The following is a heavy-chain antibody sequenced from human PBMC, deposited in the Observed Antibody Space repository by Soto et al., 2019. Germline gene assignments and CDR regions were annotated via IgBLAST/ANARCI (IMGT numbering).Heavy chain of an antibody. V-gene: IGHV3-23*01. CDR2: ISGSGGST. J-gene: IGHJ4*02. Sequence: GGSMRLSCAASGFTFSSYAMSWVRQAQGKGLEWDSAISGSGGSTYYADSVKGRFTISRDNSKNTLYLQMNSLRAEDTAVYYCARGLWFGELLYYFDFWGQGTLVTVSS. CDR3: ARGLWFGELLYYFDF. CDR1: GFTFSSYA. D-gene: IGHD3-10*01.